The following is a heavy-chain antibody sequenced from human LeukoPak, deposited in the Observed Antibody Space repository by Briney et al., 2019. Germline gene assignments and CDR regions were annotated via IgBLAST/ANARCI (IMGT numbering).Heavy chain of an antibody. CDR3: AKGGRWLQFGNWLDP. CDR2: ISSSGSYL. CDR1: RFTVSSYS. D-gene: IGHD5-24*01. V-gene: IGHV3-21*04. J-gene: IGHJ5*02. Sequence: GGSLRLSCAASRFTVSSYSMNWVRQAPGKGLEWGSSISSSGSYLYYADSVKGRFTISRDNSKNTLYLQMNSLRAEDTAVYYCAKGGRWLQFGNWLDPWGQGTLVTVSS.